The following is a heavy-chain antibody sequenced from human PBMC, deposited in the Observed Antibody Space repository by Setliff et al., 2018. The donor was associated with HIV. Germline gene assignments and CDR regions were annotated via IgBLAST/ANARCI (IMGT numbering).Heavy chain of an antibody. CDR2: IYYTGST. CDR1: GGSISSHY. Sequence: PSETLSLTCTVSGGSISSHYWSWIRQPPGKGLEWIGYIYYTGSTNYNPSLRGRVTISVDMSNNQFSLKVTSVTAADTAVYYCMRGRSITIFGVAYFDFWGQGTQVTVSS. V-gene: IGHV4-59*08. CDR3: MRGRSITIFGVAYFDF. J-gene: IGHJ4*02. D-gene: IGHD3-3*01.